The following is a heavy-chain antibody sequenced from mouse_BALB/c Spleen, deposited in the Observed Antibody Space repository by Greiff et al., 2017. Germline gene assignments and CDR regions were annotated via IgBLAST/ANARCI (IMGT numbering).Heavy chain of an antibody. D-gene: IGHD2-14*01. CDR3: AREGVRTYYYAMDY. CDR1: GFSLTSYG. CDR2: IWAGGST. V-gene: IGHV2-9*02. J-gene: IGHJ4*01. Sequence: VQLQQSGPGLVAPSQSLSITCTVSGFSLTSYGVHWVRQPPGKGLEWLGVIWAGGSTNYNSALMSRLSISKDNSKSQVFLKMNSLQTDDTAMYYCAREGVRTYYYAMDYWGQGTSVTVSS.